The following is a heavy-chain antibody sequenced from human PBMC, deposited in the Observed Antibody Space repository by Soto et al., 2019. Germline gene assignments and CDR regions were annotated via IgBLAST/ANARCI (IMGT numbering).Heavy chain of an antibody. CDR2: ISYDGSNK. D-gene: IGHD3-22*01. Sequence: GGSLRLSCAASGFTFSSYAMHWVRQAPGKGLEWVAVISYDGSNKYYADSVKGRFTISRDNSKNTLYLQMNSLRAEDTAVYYCARDKEMIVVVIPWFDPWGQGTLVTVSS. V-gene: IGHV3-30-3*01. CDR3: ARDKEMIVVVIPWFDP. CDR1: GFTFSSYA. J-gene: IGHJ5*02.